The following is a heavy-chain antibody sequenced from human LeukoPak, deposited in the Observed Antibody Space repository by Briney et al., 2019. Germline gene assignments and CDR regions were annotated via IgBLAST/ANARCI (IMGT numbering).Heavy chain of an antibody. V-gene: IGHV4-4*02. CDR1: GVSISSSEW. D-gene: IGHD3-9*01. CDR2: IHRAGRT. J-gene: IGHJ4*02. CDR3: GKTDIYFNPIDY. Sequence: SGTLSLTCVVSGVSISSSEWWIWVRQTPGQGLEWIGEIHRAGRTRYNPSLKSRVTISMDYSKNQFSLKLTSVTAADTAIYYCGKTDIYFNPIDYWGPGSLVTVSS.